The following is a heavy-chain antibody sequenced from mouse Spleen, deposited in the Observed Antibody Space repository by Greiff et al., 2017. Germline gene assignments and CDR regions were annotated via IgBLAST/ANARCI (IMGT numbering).Heavy chain of an antibody. V-gene: IGHV5-4*02. Sequence: DVMLVESGGGLVKPGGSLKLSCAVSGFTFSDYYMYWVRQTPEKRLEWVATISDGGSYTYYPDSVKGRFTISRDNAKNNLYLQMSSLKSEDTAMYYCARPHYYGSSSGYFDVWGAGTTVTVSS. CDR2: ISDGGSYT. CDR3: ARPHYYGSSSGYFDV. CDR1: GFTFSDYY. J-gene: IGHJ1*01. D-gene: IGHD1-1*01.